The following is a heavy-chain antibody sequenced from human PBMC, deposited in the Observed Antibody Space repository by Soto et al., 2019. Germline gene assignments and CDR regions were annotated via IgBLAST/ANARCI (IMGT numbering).Heavy chain of an antibody. CDR1: GFTFNSHA. J-gene: IGHJ4*02. D-gene: IGHD6-13*01. Sequence: PGGSLRLSCTASGFTFNSHAMTWVRQAPGKGLEWVSGLSDSGSSTYYADSVKGRFTISRDNFMNTVYLQMNTLRVEDTAVYYCAKVSSGWYSGFFDLWGQGTRVTVSS. V-gene: IGHV3-23*01. CDR2: LSDSGSST. CDR3: AKVSSGWYSGFFDL.